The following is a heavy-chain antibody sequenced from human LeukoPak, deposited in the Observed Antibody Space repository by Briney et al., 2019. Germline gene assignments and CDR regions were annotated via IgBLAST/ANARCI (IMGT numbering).Heavy chain of an antibody. D-gene: IGHD2-15*01. Sequence: SETLSLTCTVSGGSISSSSSYWGWIRQPPGKGLEWIGSIYYSGCTYYNPSLNSRVTISVDTSKNQFSLKLSSVTAADTAVYYCARDCSSSSCLSASDAFDIWGQGTMVTVSS. CDR2: IYYSGCT. V-gene: IGHV4-39*02. CDR1: GGSISSSSSY. CDR3: ARDCSSSSCLSASDAFDI. J-gene: IGHJ3*02.